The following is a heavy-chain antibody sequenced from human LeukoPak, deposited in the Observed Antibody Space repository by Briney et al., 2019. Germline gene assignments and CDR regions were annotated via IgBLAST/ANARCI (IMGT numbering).Heavy chain of an antibody. V-gene: IGHV1-24*01. Sequence: ASVKVSCKVSGYSLTELPMHWVRQAPGKGLEWMGGFDPEDGETVYAQTFQGRVTMTEDTSTDTAYMELSSLRSEDTAVYYCASGYLRWLQELSPFDYWGQGTLVTVSS. CDR1: GYSLTELP. CDR3: ASGYLRWLQELSPFDY. J-gene: IGHJ4*02. D-gene: IGHD5-24*01. CDR2: FDPEDGET.